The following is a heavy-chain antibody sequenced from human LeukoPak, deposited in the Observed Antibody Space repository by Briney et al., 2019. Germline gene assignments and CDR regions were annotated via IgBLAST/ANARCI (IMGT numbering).Heavy chain of an antibody. CDR1: GHSLSDLS. V-gene: IGHV1-24*01. CDR3: VAEVIEVTMGDY. J-gene: IGHJ4*02. CDR2: FDIEDAET. D-gene: IGHD4-11*01. Sequence: ASVKVSCKVSGHSLSDLSIHWVRQAPGKGLEWIGGFDIEDAETIYAQEFEGRVIMTEDTATETAYMELSSLKSEDTAVYYCVAEVIEVTMGDYWGQGTLVTVSS.